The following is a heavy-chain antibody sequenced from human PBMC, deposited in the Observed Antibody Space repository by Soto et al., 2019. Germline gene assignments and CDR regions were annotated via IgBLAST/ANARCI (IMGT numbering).Heavy chain of an antibody. J-gene: IGHJ4*02. CDR3: ARGGITWPRDGYNLDH. CDR2: INAGNGNT. D-gene: IGHD5-12*01. V-gene: IGHV1-3*01. CDR1: GYSFTSYA. Sequence: XSVKVSCKASGYSFTSYAMHWVRQAPGQRLEWMGWINAGNGNTKYSQKFQGRVTITRDTSASTAYMELSSLRSEDTAVYYCARGGITWPRDGYNLDHWGQGTLVTVSS.